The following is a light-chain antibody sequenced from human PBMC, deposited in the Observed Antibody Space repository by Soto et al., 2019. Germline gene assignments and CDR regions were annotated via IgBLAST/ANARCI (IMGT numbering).Light chain of an antibody. V-gene: IGLV1-44*01. CDR3: AAWDDSLRI. CDR1: DSNIGSNS. J-gene: IGLJ1*01. Sequence: QPVLTQPPSASGTPGQRVTISCSGSDSNIGSNSVNWYQHLPGMAPKLLTHSNDHRPSGVADRFSGSKSGTSASLAISGLQSEDEADYYCAAWDDSLRIFGTGTKLTVL. CDR2: SND.